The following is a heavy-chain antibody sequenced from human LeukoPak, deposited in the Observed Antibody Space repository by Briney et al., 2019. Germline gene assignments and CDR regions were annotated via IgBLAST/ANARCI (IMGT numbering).Heavy chain of an antibody. Sequence: ASVKVSCKASGYTFTSYDINLVRQATGQGLEWMGWMNPNSGNTGYAQKFQGRVTMTRNTSISTAYMELSSLRSEDTAVYYCARVDTAMVSPDYWGQGTLVTVSS. D-gene: IGHD5-18*01. CDR2: MNPNSGNT. J-gene: IGHJ4*02. V-gene: IGHV1-8*01. CDR3: ARVDTAMVSPDY. CDR1: GYTFTSYD.